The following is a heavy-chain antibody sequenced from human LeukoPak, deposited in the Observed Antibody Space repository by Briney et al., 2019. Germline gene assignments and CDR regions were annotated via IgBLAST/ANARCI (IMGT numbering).Heavy chain of an antibody. CDR1: GFTFSNYW. J-gene: IGHJ6*02. D-gene: IGHD2-8*01. CDR2: IGSSGATI. V-gene: IGHV3-23*01. CDR3: AKVAVGPLSRPTHVALYYGMDV. Sequence: GGSLRLSCAASGFTFSNYWMSWVRQAPGKGPEWVSGIGSSGATIFYADSVKGRYTISRDNSKNTVYLEMNNLRAEDTAIYYCAKVAVGPLSRPTHVALYYGMDVWGQGTTVTVSS.